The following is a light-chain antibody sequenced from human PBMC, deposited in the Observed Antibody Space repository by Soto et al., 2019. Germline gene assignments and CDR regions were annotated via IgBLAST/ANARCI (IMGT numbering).Light chain of an antibody. CDR1: QSVLYSSNNKNY. V-gene: IGKV4-1*01. J-gene: IGKJ3*01. Sequence: DIVMTQSPDSLAVSLGERATINCKSSQSVLYSSNNKNYLAWYQQKPGQPPKLLIYWASTRESGVPDPFSGSGSGTDFTLTISSLQAEDVAVYYCQQYYSTPPITFGPGTKVDIK. CDR3: QQYYSTPPIT. CDR2: WAS.